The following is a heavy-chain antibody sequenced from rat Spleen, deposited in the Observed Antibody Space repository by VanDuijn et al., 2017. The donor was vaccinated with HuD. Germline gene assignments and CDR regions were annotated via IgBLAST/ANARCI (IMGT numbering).Heavy chain of an antibody. V-gene: IGHV5-29*01. CDR3: ARQGGYTYYFDY. D-gene: IGHD1-4*01. CDR1: GFTFSDYY. Sequence: EVQLVESDGGLVQPGRSLKLSCAASGFTFSDYYMAWVRQAPTKGLEWVATISYDGSTTYYRDSVKGRFTISRDNAKSTLYLQMDSLRSEDTASYYCARQGGYTYYFDYWGQGVMVTVSS. J-gene: IGHJ2*01. CDR2: ISYDGSTT.